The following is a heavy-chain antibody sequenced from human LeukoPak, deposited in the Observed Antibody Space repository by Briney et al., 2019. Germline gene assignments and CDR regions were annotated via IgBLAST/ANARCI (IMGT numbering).Heavy chain of an antibody. CDR2: IHYSGST. Sequence: SATLSLTCTVSGDSITSYYWSWVRQPPGKGLEWIGYIHYSGSTNYNPPLKSRVTISVDTSKNQFSLKLSSVTAADTAVYYCARSRSSSWWFAFDIWGQGTMVTVSS. D-gene: IGHD6-13*01. V-gene: IGHV4-59*01. J-gene: IGHJ3*02. CDR1: GDSITSYY. CDR3: ARSRSSSWWFAFDI.